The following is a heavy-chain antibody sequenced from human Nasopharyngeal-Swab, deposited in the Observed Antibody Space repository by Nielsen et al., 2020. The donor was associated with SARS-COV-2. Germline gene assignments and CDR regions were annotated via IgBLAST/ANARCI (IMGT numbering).Heavy chain of an antibody. CDR1: GGTFSSYA. CDR3: ARRPYSSSSGDYYYGMDV. J-gene: IGHJ6*02. CDR2: IIPIFGTA. V-gene: IGHV1-69*13. D-gene: IGHD6-6*01. Sequence: SVKVSCKASGGTFSSYAISWVRQAPGQGLEWMGGIIPIFGTANYAQKFQGRVTITADESTSTAYMELSSLRSEDTAVYYCARRPYSSSSGDYYYGMDVWGQGTRSPSP.